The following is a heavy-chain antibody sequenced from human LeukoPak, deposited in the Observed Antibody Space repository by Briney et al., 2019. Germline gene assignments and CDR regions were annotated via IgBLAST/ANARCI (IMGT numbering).Heavy chain of an antibody. Sequence: GGSLRLSCAASGFTFTNAWMTWVRQAPGKGLEWVGRIKSKGDGETTDYAAPVKGRFSMSRDDSKATMYLQMYSLEAEDTAGYYCPTDLGLTMIGGVIVYWGQGALVTVSS. CDR1: GFTFTNAW. V-gene: IGHV3-15*01. CDR3: PTDLGLTMIGGVIVY. J-gene: IGHJ4*02. D-gene: IGHD3-10*01. CDR2: IKSKGDGETT.